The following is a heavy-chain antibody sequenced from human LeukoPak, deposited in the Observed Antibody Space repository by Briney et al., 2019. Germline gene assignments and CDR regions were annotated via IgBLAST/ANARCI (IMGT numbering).Heavy chain of an antibody. CDR2: ISGSGGTT. V-gene: IGHV3-23*01. CDR1: GFTFSNFA. Sequence: AGGSLRLSCAASGFTFSNFAMGWVRQAPGKGLGWVSIISGSGGTTYYADSVKGRFTISRDNSKDTLYMQMNSLRAEDTAVYYCANEAPYFDYWGQGTLVTVSS. CDR3: ANEAPYFDY. J-gene: IGHJ4*02.